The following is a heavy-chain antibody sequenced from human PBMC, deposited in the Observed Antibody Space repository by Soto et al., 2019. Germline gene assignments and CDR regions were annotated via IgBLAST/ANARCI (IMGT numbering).Heavy chain of an antibody. Sequence: QVQLQQWGAGLLKPSETLSLTCAVYGKSLSGYYWSWIRQPPGQALEWIGEINHSGNTNYNPSLKSRVSISGDTSKNQVFLNLSSVTAADTAMYYCARHHVRGRTIAGAAEFWGQVTLVTVAS. CDR2: INHSGNT. CDR1: GKSLSGYY. D-gene: IGHD1-26*01. V-gene: IGHV4-34*01. J-gene: IGHJ4*02. CDR3: ARHHVRGRTIAGAAEF.